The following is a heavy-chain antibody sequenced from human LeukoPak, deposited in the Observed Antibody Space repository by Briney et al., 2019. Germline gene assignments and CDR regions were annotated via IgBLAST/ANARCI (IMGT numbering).Heavy chain of an antibody. D-gene: IGHD2-15*01. J-gene: IGHJ4*02. V-gene: IGHV3-48*01. CDR3: ATDIYSLGKDY. Sequence: PGGSLRLSCAASGFTFSNYNMNWVRQAPGKGLEWISYISSSSDSIYYTDSVKGRFTISRDNARNSLYLQMNSLRAEDTAVYYCATDIYSLGKDYWGQGILVTVSS. CDR1: GFTFSNYN. CDR2: ISSSSDSI.